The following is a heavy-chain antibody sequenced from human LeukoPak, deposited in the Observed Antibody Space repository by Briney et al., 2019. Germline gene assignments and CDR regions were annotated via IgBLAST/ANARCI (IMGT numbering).Heavy chain of an antibody. J-gene: IGHJ6*03. V-gene: IGHV4-39*07. D-gene: IGHD5-12*01. Sequence: SETLSLTCTVSGGSISSSSYYWGWIRQPPGKGLEWIGSIHYSGNTYYNPSLKSRVTISVDTSKNQFSLKLSSVTAADTAVYYCARGVNSGYGSHYYYMDVWGKGTTVTVSS. CDR3: ARGVNSGYGSHYYYMDV. CDR1: GGSISSSSYY. CDR2: IHYSGNT.